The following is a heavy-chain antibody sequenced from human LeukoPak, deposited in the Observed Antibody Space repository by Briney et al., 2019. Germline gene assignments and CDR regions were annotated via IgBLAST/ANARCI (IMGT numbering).Heavy chain of an antibody. CDR3: AKDPGYSSGSPYFDY. CDR1: GFTFDDYA. V-gene: IGHV3-9*01. J-gene: IGHJ4*02. Sequence: PGRSLRLSCAASGFTFDDYAMHWVRQAPGKGLEWVSGISWNSGSIGYADSVKGRFTISRDNAKNSLYLQMNSLRAEDTALYYCAKDPGYSSGSPYFDYWGQGTLVTVPS. CDR2: ISWNSGSI. D-gene: IGHD6-19*01.